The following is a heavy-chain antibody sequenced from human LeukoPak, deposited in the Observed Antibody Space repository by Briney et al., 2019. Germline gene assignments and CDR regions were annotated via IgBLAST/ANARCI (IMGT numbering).Heavy chain of an antibody. D-gene: IGHD4-17*01. CDR3: ANYGDYFSFDY. CDR2: ISSSSSYI. V-gene: IGHV3-21*01. J-gene: IGHJ4*02. Sequence: PGGSLRLSCAASGFMFSNFGMNWVRQAPGKGLEWVSSISSSSSYIYYADSVKGRFTISRDNAKNSLYLQMNSLRAEDTAVYYCANYGDYFSFDYWGQGTLVTVSS. CDR1: GFMFSNFG.